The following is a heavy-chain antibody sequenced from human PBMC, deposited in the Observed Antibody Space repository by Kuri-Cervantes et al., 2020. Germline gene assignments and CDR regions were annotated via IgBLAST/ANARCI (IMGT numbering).Heavy chain of an antibody. CDR1: GFAFSSYA. J-gene: IGHJ5*02. CDR2: ISGNGETT. Sequence: GESLKISCAASGFAFSSYAMSWVRQAPGKGLEWVSVISGNGETTYYADSVKGRFTISRDNSKNTLYLQMNSLRAEDTAVYYCARDSVVVAATLGWFDPWGQGTLVTVSS. D-gene: IGHD2-15*01. V-gene: IGHV3-23*01. CDR3: ARDSVVVAATLGWFDP.